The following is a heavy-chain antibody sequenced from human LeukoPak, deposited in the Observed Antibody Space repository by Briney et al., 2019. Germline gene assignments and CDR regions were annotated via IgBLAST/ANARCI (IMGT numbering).Heavy chain of an antibody. CDR3: GGAARASGGQYFDY. V-gene: IGHV4-4*07. D-gene: IGHD2-15*01. J-gene: IGHJ4*02. CDR1: GGSLSTYH. CDR2: IYSNEDT. Sequence: SETLALTCTVSGGSLSTYHWSWIRQPAGKGLEWIGRIYSNEDTRYNPSLKSRVTMSVDTSKNQFSLKLSSGTAAATAVYYWGGAARASGGQYFDYWGQGTLVAVSS.